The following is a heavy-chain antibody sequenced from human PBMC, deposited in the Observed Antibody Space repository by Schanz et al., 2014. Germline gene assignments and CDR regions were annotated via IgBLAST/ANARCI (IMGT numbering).Heavy chain of an antibody. CDR2: INWSDGGST. Sequence: EVQLVESGGGLVQPGGSLRLSCAASGFTFENYALTWVRQVPGKGLEWVSRINWSDGGSTGYADSVRGRFTISRDNAENTLFLQMNSLRAEDTAVYYCARIGGSVFDYWAQGTLVTVSS. CDR1: GFTFENYA. D-gene: IGHD3-10*01. V-gene: IGHV3-20*04. J-gene: IGHJ4*02. CDR3: ARIGGSVFDY.